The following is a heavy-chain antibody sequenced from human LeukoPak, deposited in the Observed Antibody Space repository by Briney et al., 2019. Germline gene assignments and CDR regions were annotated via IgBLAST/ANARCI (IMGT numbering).Heavy chain of an antibody. D-gene: IGHD4-17*01. V-gene: IGHV1-2*02. CDR3: ARDLGRIALNHDYGFNRFDP. J-gene: IGHJ5*02. Sequence: ASVKVSCKASGYTFTGYYMHWVRQAPGQGLEWMGWINPNSGVTNYAQKFQGRVTMNRDTSISTAYMELSRLRSDDTAVYYCARDLGRIALNHDYGFNRFDPWGQGTLVTVSS. CDR2: INPNSGVT. CDR1: GYTFTGYY.